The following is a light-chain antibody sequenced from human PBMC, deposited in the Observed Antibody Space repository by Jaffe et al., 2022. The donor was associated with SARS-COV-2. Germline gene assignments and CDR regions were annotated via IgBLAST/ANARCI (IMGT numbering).Light chain of an antibody. CDR2: KAS. CDR1: QSISSW. CDR3: QQSNSYSWT. V-gene: IGKV1-5*03. Sequence: DIQMTQSPSTLSASVGDRVNITCRVSQSISSWLAWYQQKPGKAPKLLIYKASSLETGVPSRFSGGGSGTEFSLTISSLQPDDFATYYCQQSNSYSWTFGQGTKVEIK. J-gene: IGKJ1*01.